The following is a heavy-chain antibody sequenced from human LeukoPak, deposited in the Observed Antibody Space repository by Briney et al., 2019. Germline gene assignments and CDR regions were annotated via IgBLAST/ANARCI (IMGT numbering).Heavy chain of an antibody. Sequence: ASVKVSCKASGYTFNIYGISWVRRAPGQGLQWMGWISPYTGNTNYTQKFQGRVTMTTDTSTSTAYMELRSLRSGDTAMYYCARNYYDSSGYFAFDYWGQGTLVTVSS. CDR1: GYTFNIYG. CDR3: ARNYYDSSGYFAFDY. V-gene: IGHV1-18*01. D-gene: IGHD3-22*01. CDR2: ISPYTGNT. J-gene: IGHJ4*02.